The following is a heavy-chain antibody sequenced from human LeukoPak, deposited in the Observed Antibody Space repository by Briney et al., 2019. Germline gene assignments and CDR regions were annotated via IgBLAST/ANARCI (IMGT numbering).Heavy chain of an antibody. CDR3: AKDSNAGSLRPDY. J-gene: IGHJ4*02. V-gene: IGHV3-23*01. CDR2: ITGSGGNT. CDR1: GFTFSSYA. Sequence: QSGGSLRPSCAASGFTFSSYAMSWVRQAPGKGLEWVSAITGSGGNTYYADSVKGRFTISRDNSKKTLYLQMNSLRAEDTAVYYCAKDSNAGSLRPDYWGQGTLVTVSS. D-gene: IGHD5/OR15-5a*01.